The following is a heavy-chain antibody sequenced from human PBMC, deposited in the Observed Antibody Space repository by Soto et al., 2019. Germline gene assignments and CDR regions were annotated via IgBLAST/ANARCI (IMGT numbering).Heavy chain of an antibody. CDR2: ISAYNGNT. Sequence: QVQLVQSGAEVEKPGASVKVSCKASGFNFITYGFNWVRQAPGQGLEWMGWISAYNGNTNYAQKLQGRVTMTTDTSTTTAYMELRSLRSDDTAVYYCARGYCSGGSCPYGVDVWGQGTTVTVSS. CDR1: GFNFITYG. CDR3: ARGYCSGGSCPYGVDV. D-gene: IGHD2-15*01. J-gene: IGHJ6*02. V-gene: IGHV1-18*01.